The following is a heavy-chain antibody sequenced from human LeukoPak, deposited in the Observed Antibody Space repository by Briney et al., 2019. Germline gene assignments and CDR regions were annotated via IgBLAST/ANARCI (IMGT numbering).Heavy chain of an antibody. CDR3: ARDPRKYYYDSSGYFEYFQH. CDR2: INAGNGNT. D-gene: IGHD3-22*01. Sequence: VASVKVSCKASGYTFTSYAMHWVRQAPGQRLEWMGWINAGNGNTKYSQKFQGRVTITRDTSASTAYMELSSLRSEDTAVYYCARDPRKYYYDSSGYFEYFQHWGQGTLVTVSS. J-gene: IGHJ1*01. V-gene: IGHV1-3*01. CDR1: GYTFTSYA.